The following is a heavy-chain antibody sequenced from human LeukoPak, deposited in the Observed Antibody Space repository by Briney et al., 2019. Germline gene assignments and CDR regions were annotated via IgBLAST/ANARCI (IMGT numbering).Heavy chain of an antibody. D-gene: IGHD2-15*01. CDR2: INTTTGNP. J-gene: IGHJ4*02. V-gene: IGHV7-4-1*02. CDR1: GYTFTSYA. CDR3: ARVAGLNVVVVAATLVVLDY. Sequence: ASVKVSCKASGYTFTSYAMNWVRQAPGQGLEWMGWINTTTGNPTYAQGFTGRFVFSLDTSVSTAYLQISSLKAEDTAVYYCARVAGLNVVVVAATLVVLDYWGQGTLVTVSS.